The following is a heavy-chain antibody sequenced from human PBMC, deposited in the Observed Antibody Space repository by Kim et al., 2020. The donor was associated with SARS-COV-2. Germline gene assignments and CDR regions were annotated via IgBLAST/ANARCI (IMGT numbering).Heavy chain of an antibody. V-gene: IGHV4-30-4*01. CDR3: ARSVLIRGFPYYFDY. D-gene: IGHD3-10*01. CDR2: IYYSGST. CDR1: GGSISSGDYY. J-gene: IGHJ4*02. Sequence: SETLSLTCTVSGGSISSGDYYWSWIRQPPGKGLEWIGYIYYSGSTYYNPSLKSRVTISVDTSKNQFSLKLSSVTAADTAVYYCARSVLIRGFPYYFDYWGQGTLVTVSS.